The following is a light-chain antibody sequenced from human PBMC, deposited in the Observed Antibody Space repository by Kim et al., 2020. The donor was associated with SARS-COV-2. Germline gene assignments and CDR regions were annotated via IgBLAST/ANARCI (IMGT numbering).Light chain of an antibody. J-gene: IGLJ2*01. CDR2: DDN. V-gene: IGLV3-21*03. CDR3: QVWESSNDRRDVV. CDR1: QIGSRS. Sequence: SYELTQSPSVSVAPGRTATITCGGNQIGSRSVHWYQQKPGQAPVLVVYDDNDRPSEIPERFSGSNSGNTATLTISRVEAGDEADYYCQVWESSNDRRDVVFGGVTQLTVL.